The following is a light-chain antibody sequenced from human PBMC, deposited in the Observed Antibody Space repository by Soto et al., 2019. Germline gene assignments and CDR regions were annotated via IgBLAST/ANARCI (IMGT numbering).Light chain of an antibody. CDR1: QSVRSSY. Sequence: EIVLTQSPGTLSLSPGERATLSCRARQSVRSSYLAWYQQKPGQAPTLLIYDASSRATGIPDRFSGSGSGTDFTLTISRLEPEDFALYYWQQYGSSPYTLGQGTKLQI. CDR3: QQYGSSPYT. J-gene: IGKJ2*01. V-gene: IGKV3-20*01. CDR2: DAS.